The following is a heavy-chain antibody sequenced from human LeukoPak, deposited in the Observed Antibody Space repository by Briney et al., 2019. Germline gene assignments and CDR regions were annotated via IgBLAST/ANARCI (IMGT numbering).Heavy chain of an antibody. CDR2: INPNSGGT. D-gene: IGHD3-22*01. CDR1: GYTFTGYY. Sequence: ASVKVSCKASGYTFTGYYMHWVRQAPGQGLEWMGWINPNSGGTNYAQKLQGRVTMTTDTSTSTAYMELRSLRSDDTAVYYCARDGYDSSGYVYYYYGMDVWGQGTTVTVSS. V-gene: IGHV1-2*02. CDR3: ARDGYDSSGYVYYYYGMDV. J-gene: IGHJ6*02.